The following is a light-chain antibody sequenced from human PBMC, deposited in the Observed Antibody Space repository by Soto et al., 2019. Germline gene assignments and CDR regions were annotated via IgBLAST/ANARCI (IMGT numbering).Light chain of an antibody. Sequence: QSALTQPASVSGSPGQSITISCTGTSSDVGSYNLVTWYQQHPGKAPKLMIYEFSTRPSGLSNRFSGSKSGNTASLTISGLQAEDEADYYCCSYAGSSTWVFGGGTKLTVL. CDR3: CSYAGSSTWV. J-gene: IGLJ3*02. V-gene: IGLV2-23*02. CDR2: EFS. CDR1: SSDVGSYNL.